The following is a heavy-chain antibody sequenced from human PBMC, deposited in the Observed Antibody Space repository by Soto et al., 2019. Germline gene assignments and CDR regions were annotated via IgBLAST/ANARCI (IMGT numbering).Heavy chain of an antibody. D-gene: IGHD6-13*01. V-gene: IGHV4-59*08. CDR3: ARHSSSWPIFDY. CDR1: GGSIGNSY. CDR2: IYYSGSS. J-gene: IGHJ4*02. Sequence: QVQLQESGPGLVKPSETLSLTCTVSGGSIGNSYWSWIRQSPGKGLEWIGYIYYSGSSNYNPSLKSRVXXXVXXSKNQFSRKLSSVTAADTAVYYCARHSSSWPIFDYWGQGTLVIVSS.